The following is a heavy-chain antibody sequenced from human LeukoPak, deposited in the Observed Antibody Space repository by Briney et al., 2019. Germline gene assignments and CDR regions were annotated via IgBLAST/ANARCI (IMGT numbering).Heavy chain of an antibody. D-gene: IGHD3-22*01. CDR1: GGSISSYY. Sequence: SETLSLTCTVSGGSISSYYWSWIRQPPGKGLEWIGYIYYSGSTYYNPSLKRRVTISLDTFKNQFSLKLNSVTAADTAVYYCARANGGYYYDSSGPLDSWGQGTLVTVSS. CDR3: ARANGGYYYDSSGPLDS. J-gene: IGHJ4*02. V-gene: IGHV4-59*12. CDR2: IYYSGST.